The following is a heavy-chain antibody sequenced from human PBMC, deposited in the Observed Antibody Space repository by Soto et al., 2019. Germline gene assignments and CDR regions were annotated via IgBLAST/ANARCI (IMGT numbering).Heavy chain of an antibody. V-gene: IGHV1-69*01. Sequence: QVQLVQSGAEVKKPGSSVKVSCKASGGTFSSYAISWVRQAPGQGLEWMGGIIPIFGTANYAQKFQGRVTITADESTSTAYMELSSLRSDDTAVYYCARSEWYGRYYYYCMDVWGQGTTVTVSS. CDR3: ARSEWYGRYYYYCMDV. D-gene: IGHD3-10*01. CDR1: GGTFSSYA. J-gene: IGHJ6*02. CDR2: IIPIFGTA.